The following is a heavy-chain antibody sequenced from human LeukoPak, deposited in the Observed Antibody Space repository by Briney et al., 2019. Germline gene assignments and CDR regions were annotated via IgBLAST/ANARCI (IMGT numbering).Heavy chain of an antibody. V-gene: IGHV1-2*02. CDR2: INPNNGGA. CDR1: VYTFTAYY. J-gene: IGHJ4*02. Sequence: GAPVKPSCKASVYTFTAYYIHWVRQAPGQGLEWMAWINPNNGGANYAQKFQGRVTMTRDTSISAAYMELSRLRSDDTAVYYCATISVAAKVNYWGQGTLLTASS. D-gene: IGHD6-19*01. CDR3: ATISVAAKVNY.